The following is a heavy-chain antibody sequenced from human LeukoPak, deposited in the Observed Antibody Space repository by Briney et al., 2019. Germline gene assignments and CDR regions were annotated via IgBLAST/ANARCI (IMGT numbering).Heavy chain of an antibody. D-gene: IGHD4-17*01. CDR1: GFNFSSYA. CDR3: ATSLTTVTSTFDY. Sequence: PGGSLRLSCEVSGFNFSSYAMSWVRQAPGKGLEWVSVISGTGGTTYYADSVKGRFTIFRDNAKNSLYLQMNSLRAEDTALYYCATSLTTVTSTFDYWGQGTLVTVSS. V-gene: IGHV3-23*01. CDR2: ISGTGGTT. J-gene: IGHJ4*02.